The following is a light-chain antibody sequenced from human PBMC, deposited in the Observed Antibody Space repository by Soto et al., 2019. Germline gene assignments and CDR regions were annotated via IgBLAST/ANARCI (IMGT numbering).Light chain of an antibody. CDR1: QSVSTN. CDR2: GAS. V-gene: IGKV3-15*01. CDR3: QQYSHWPT. Sequence: EVVMTQSPATLSVSPGERATLSCRASQSVSTNLAWYQQRPGQAPRLLIYGASTRASGFPARFSGSGYGTEFILTISSLQSEDFAVYYCQQYSHWPTFGQGTKVEIK. J-gene: IGKJ1*01.